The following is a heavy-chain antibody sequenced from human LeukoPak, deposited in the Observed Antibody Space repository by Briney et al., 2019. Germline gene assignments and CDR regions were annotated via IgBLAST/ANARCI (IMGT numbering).Heavy chain of an antibody. Sequence: GSLRLSCAASEFTFSSYAMSWVRQAPGKGLAWVSAISGSGGSTYYADSVKGRFTISRDNSKNTLYLQMNSLRAEDTAVYYCAKGSGGSGSYYIFDYWGQGTLVTVSS. J-gene: IGHJ4*02. V-gene: IGHV3-23*01. D-gene: IGHD3-10*01. CDR3: AKGSGGSGSYYIFDY. CDR2: ISGSGGST. CDR1: EFTFSSYA.